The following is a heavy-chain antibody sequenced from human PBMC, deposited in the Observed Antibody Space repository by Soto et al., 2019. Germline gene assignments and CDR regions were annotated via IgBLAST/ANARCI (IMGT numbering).Heavy chain of an antibody. D-gene: IGHD6-13*01. J-gene: IGHJ4*02. Sequence: QVQLVESGGGVVQPGRSLRLSCAASGFTFSSYAMHWVRQAPGKGLEWVAVISYDGSNKYYADSVKGRFTISRVNSKTTLYLQMNRLRAEDPAVYYCAREEGDSSSWYFDYWGQGTLVTVSS. CDR1: GFTFSSYA. CDR2: ISYDGSNK. CDR3: AREEGDSSSWYFDY. V-gene: IGHV3-30-3*01.